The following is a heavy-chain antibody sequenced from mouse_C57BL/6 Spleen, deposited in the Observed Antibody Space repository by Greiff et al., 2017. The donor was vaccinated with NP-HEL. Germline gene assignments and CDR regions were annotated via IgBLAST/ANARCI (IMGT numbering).Heavy chain of an antibody. CDR2: ISSGSSTI. Sequence: EVQVVESGGGLVKPGGSLKLSCAASGFTFSDYGMHWVRQAPEKGLEWVAYISSGSSTIYYADTVKGRFTISRDNAKNTLFLQMTSLRSEDTAMYYWARPEEYLYAMDYWGQGTSVTVSS. V-gene: IGHV5-17*01. J-gene: IGHJ4*01. CDR1: GFTFSDYG. D-gene: IGHD5-1*01. CDR3: ARPEEYLYAMDY.